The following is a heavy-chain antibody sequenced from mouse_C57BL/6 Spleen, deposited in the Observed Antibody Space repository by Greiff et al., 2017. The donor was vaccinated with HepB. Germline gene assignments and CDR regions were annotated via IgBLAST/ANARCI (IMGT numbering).Heavy chain of an antibody. CDR3: TTPLRSPWVAY. CDR2: IDPENGDT. Sequence: VQLKQSGAELVRPGASVKLSCTASGFNIKDDYMHWVKQRPEQGLEWIGWIDPENGDTEYASKFQGKATITADTSSNTAYLQRSSLPSEDTAVYDGTTPLRSPWVAYWGQGTRVTVAA. CDR1: GFNIKDDY. V-gene: IGHV14-4*01. J-gene: IGHJ3*01. D-gene: IGHD1-1*01.